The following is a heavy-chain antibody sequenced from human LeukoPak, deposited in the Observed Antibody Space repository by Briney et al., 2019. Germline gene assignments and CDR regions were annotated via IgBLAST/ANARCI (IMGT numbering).Heavy chain of an antibody. Sequence: PGGSLRLSCAASGFTFSNAWMSWVRQAPGKGLEWVGRLKSKTDGGTTDYAAPVKGRFTISRDDSKNTLYLQMNSLKTEDTAVYYCAREADYYDSSGYPYYYYYMDVWGKGTTVTVSS. CDR3: AREADYYDSSGYPYYYYYMDV. J-gene: IGHJ6*03. D-gene: IGHD3-22*01. CDR1: GFTFSNAW. CDR2: LKSKTDGGTT. V-gene: IGHV3-15*01.